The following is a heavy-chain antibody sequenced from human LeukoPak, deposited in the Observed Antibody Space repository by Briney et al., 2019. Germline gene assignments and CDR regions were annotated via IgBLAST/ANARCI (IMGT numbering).Heavy chain of an antibody. V-gene: IGHV1-18*01. CDR3: ARDLSDYYDSSAGAFDI. D-gene: IGHD3-22*01. J-gene: IGHJ3*02. Sequence: ASVKVSCKASGYTFTSYGISWVRQAPGQGLEWMGWISAYNGNTNYAQKLQGRVTMTTDTSTSTAYMELRSLRSDDTAVYYCARDLSDYYDSSAGAFDIWGQGTMVTVSS. CDR1: GYTFTSYG. CDR2: ISAYNGNT.